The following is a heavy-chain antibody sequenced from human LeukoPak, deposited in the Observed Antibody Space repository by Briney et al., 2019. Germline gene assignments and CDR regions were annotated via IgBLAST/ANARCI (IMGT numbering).Heavy chain of an antibody. V-gene: IGHV1-2*02. CDR3: ARAGSYYESSGYYFYDS. D-gene: IGHD3-22*01. J-gene: IGHJ4*02. Sequence: ASGTVSCTSSGYTFTFYYMHWVRQAPGQGLEWVGWINLYSGGANYAQNCQGRVTMTSDTSISTAYMELRRLRSDDTAVYYCARAGSYYESSGYYFYDSWGQGTLVTVSS. CDR2: INLYSGGA. CDR1: GYTFTFYY.